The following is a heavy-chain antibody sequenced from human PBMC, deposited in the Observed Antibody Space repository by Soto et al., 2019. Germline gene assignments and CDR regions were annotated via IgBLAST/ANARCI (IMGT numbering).Heavy chain of an antibody. CDR1: GYTFTSYG. J-gene: IGHJ4*02. Sequence: QVHLVQSGAEVKKPGASVKVSCKGSGYTFTSYGITWVRQAPGQGLEWMGWISAHNGNTDYAQKLQGRVTVTRDTSTSTTYMELRSLRSDDSAVYYCARGRYGDYWGQGAPVIVSS. CDR2: ISAHNGNT. CDR3: ARGRYGDY. V-gene: IGHV1-18*01. D-gene: IGHD1-1*01.